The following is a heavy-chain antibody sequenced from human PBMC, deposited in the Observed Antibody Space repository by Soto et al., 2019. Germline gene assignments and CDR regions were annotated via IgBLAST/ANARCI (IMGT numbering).Heavy chain of an antibody. Sequence: QVELVESGGGVVQPGRSLRLSCAASGFTFSSYGMHWVRQAPGKGLEWVAVISYDGNLAYYADSVKGRFTISRDNSKNKLYLQMNSLRTKDTAIYYSAKEGPITNWYFDYWGQGTVVTVSS. CDR3: AKEGPITNWYFDY. J-gene: IGHJ4*02. D-gene: IGHD1-1*01. CDR2: ISYDGNLA. CDR1: GFTFSSYG. V-gene: IGHV3-30*18.